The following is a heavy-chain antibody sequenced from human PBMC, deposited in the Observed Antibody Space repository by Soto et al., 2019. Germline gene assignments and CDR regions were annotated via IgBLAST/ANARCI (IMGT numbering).Heavy chain of an antibody. CDR3: ARAPILRFLEWLSDDY. Sequence: QVQLVQSGAEVKKPGASVKVSCKASGYTFTGYYMHWVRQAPVQGLEWMGWINPNSGGTNYAQKFQGRVTMTRDTSISTAYMELSRLRSDDTAVYYCARAPILRFLEWLSDDYWGQGTLVTVSS. CDR1: GYTFTGYY. CDR2: INPNSGGT. V-gene: IGHV1-2*02. J-gene: IGHJ4*02. D-gene: IGHD3-3*01.